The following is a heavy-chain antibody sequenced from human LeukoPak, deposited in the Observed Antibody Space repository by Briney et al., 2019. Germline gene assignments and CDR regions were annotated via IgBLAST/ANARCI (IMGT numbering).Heavy chain of an antibody. CDR3: ARRNNRYSSGWYLFDY. Sequence: GESLKISCKGSGYSFTSYWIGWVRPMPGKGLEWMGIIYPGDSDTRYSPSFQGQVTISADKSISTAYLQWSSLKASDTAMYYCARRNNRYSSGWYLFDYWGQGTLVTVSS. V-gene: IGHV5-51*01. CDR1: GYSFTSYW. CDR2: IYPGDSDT. D-gene: IGHD6-19*01. J-gene: IGHJ4*02.